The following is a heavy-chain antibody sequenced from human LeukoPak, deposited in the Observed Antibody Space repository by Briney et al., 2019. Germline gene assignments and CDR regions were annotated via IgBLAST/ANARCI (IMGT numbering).Heavy chain of an antibody. V-gene: IGHV4-34*01. D-gene: IGHD5-24*01. J-gene: IGHJ4*03. CDR1: GGSFSRYY. CDR3: ARGATISETGYFDF. Sequence: SETLSLTCAVHGGSFSRYYWSWIRQSPGKGLEWIAEIDHRGDTNYNPSVKTRVTISVDTSKNQFSLKVRSLSAADTAVYYCARGATISETGYFDFWGQGTLVTVSS. CDR2: IDHRGDT.